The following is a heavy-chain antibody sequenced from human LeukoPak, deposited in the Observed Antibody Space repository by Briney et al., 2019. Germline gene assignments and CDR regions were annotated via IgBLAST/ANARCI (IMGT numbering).Heavy chain of an antibody. V-gene: IGHV3-21*01. CDR2: ISSSSSYI. Sequence: GGSLRLSCAASGFTFSSYSMNWVRQAPGKGLEWVSSISSSSSYIYYADSVKGRFTISRDNAKNSLYLQMNSLRAEDTAVYYCARDAYCGGDCYPEDAFDIWGQGTMVTVSS. D-gene: IGHD2-21*02. J-gene: IGHJ3*02. CDR3: ARDAYCGGDCYPEDAFDI. CDR1: GFTFSSYS.